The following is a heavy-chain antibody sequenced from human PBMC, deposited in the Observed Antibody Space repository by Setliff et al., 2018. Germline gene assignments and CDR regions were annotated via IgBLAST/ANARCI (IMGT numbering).Heavy chain of an antibody. CDR3: ARAPSVELVTIRTNSWFTY. V-gene: IGHV1-18*01. D-gene: IGHD5-18*01. Sequence: ASVKVSCKASGYTFRNYAFAWVRQAPGQGLEWVGWISVYNGDTNYAQKFQGRVTLTTDTSTSTAYMELRSLTSDDSAFYYCARAPSVELVTIRTNSWFTYWGQGTLVTVSP. J-gene: IGHJ4*02. CDR1: GYTFRNYA. CDR2: ISVYNGDT.